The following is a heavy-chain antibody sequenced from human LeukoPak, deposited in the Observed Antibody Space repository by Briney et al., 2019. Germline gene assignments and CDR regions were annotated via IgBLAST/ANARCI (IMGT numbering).Heavy chain of an antibody. V-gene: IGHV7-4-1*02. CDR3: ARTGSSWGANYYYYYMDV. Sequence: ASVKVSCKASGYTFTNYGINWVRQAPGQGLEWMGWINTNTVNPTYAQGFTGRFVFSLDTSVSTAYLQISSLKAEDTAVYYCARTGSSWGANYYYYYMDVWGKGTTVTVSS. CDR2: INTNTVNP. CDR1: GYTFTNYG. J-gene: IGHJ6*03. D-gene: IGHD6-13*01.